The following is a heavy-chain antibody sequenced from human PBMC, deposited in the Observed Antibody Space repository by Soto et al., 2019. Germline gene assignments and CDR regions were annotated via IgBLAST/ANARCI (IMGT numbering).Heavy chain of an antibody. CDR2: IIPIFGTA. V-gene: IGHV1-69*06. J-gene: IGHJ4*02. D-gene: IGHD4-4*01. CDR1: GGTFSSYA. CDR3: ARDGLTVTTNHFDD. Sequence: QVQLVQSGAEVNNPGSSVKVSCKASGGTFSSYAISWGRQAPGQGLEWMGGIIPIFGTANYAQKFQGRVTITADKSTSTAYMELSSLRSEDTAVYYCARDGLTVTTNHFDDWGQGTLVTVSS.